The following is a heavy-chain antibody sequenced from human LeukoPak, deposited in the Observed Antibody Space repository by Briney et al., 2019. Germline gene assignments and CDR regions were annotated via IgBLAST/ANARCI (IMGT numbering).Heavy chain of an antibody. Sequence: GGSLRLSCAAFEVSVSSMFMSWVRQAPGKGLEWVSLIYSGGNTQYADSVKGRFIIFRDSSKNTLYLQMNSLRVEDTAVYYCATRAVAAPYWGQGTLVTVSS. CDR2: IYSGGNT. J-gene: IGHJ4*02. CDR1: EVSVSSMF. D-gene: IGHD6-19*01. CDR3: ATRAVAAPY. V-gene: IGHV3-66*01.